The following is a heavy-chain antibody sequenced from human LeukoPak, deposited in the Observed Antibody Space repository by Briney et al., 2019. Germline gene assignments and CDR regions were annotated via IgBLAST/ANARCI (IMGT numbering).Heavy chain of an antibody. CDR3: ARDGGSGRYVY. CDR1: GGSISSSSYY. CDR2: IYYSGST. Sequence: ASETLSLTCTVSGGSISSSSYYWGWIRQPPGKGLEWIGSIYYSGSTYYNPSLKSRLTMSVDRSKNQFSLRLSSLTAADTAVYYCARDGGSGRYVYWGQGTLVTVSS. D-gene: IGHD1-26*01. J-gene: IGHJ4*02. V-gene: IGHV4-39*07.